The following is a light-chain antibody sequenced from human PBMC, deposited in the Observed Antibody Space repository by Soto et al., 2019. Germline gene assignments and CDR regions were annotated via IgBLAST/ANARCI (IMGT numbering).Light chain of an antibody. J-gene: IGKJ4*01. CDR1: QSVSSF. Sequence: EIVLTQSPATLSLSPGERATLSCRASQSVSSFLAWYQQKPGQAPSLLIYDASKRATGIPDRFSGSGSGTDFTLTISSLEPEDFVVYYCQQRSNWPLTFGGGTKVEIK. CDR2: DAS. CDR3: QQRSNWPLT. V-gene: IGKV3-11*01.